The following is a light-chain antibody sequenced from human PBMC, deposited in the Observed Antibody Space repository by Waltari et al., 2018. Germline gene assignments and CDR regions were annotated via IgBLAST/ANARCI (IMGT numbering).Light chain of an antibody. CDR1: SSDVGGYNY. Sequence: QSALTQPASVSGSPGQSITISCTGTSSDVGGYNYVSWYQQHPGKAPKPMIYDVSNRHAKFSKRFSGCKSGNTASLTISGLQAEDEADYYCSSYRSSSTLELIGGGSSLTVL. CDR2: DVS. V-gene: IGLV2-14*03. J-gene: IGLJ2*01. CDR3: SSYRSSSTLEL.